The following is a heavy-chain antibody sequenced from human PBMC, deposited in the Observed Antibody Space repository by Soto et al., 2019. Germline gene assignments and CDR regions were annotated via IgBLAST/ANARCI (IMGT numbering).Heavy chain of an antibody. D-gene: IGHD6-13*01. Sequence: QGQLVESGGGVVQPGRSLRLSCAASGFTFSSYGMHWVRQAPGKGLEWVAVISYDGSNKYYADSVKGRFTISRDNSKNTLYLQMNSLRAEDTAVYYCAKGGIHTHWYFDLWGRGTLVTVSS. CDR3: AKGGIHTHWYFDL. CDR1: GFTFSSYG. CDR2: ISYDGSNK. J-gene: IGHJ2*01. V-gene: IGHV3-30*18.